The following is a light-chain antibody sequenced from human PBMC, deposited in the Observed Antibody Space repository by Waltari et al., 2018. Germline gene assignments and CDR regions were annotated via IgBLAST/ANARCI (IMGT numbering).Light chain of an antibody. J-gene: IGKJ4*01. CDR2: GTS. CDR1: PSVSTIS. CDR3: QQYDGIVVT. Sequence: EIVFTQSPGTLSLSPGERATLSCRASPSVSTISLTWYQQKPGQAPRLLIYGTSSRATGIPDRFSGSGSGTDFTLTISRLQPEDFAIYYCQQYDGIVVTFGGGTKVEI. V-gene: IGKV3-20*01.